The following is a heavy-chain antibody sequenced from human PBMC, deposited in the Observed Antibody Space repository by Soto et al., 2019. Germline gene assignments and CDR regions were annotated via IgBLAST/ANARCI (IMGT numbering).Heavy chain of an antibody. CDR3: AKGENFGPKTGYAFDP. V-gene: IGHV6-1*01. CDR1: GDSVSSNTAS. D-gene: IGHD5-12*01. CDR2: TYFRSKWYN. Sequence: PSQTLSLTCAISGDSVSSNTASWNWIRQSPSRGLEWLGRTYFRSKWYNDYAVSVKSRIIINPDTSNNQFSLQLNSVTPEDTAVYFCAKGENFGPKTGYAFDPWGQGIMVTVSS. J-gene: IGHJ5*02.